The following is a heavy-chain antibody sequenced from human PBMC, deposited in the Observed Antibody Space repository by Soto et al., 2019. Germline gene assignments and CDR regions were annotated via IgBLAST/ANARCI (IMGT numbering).Heavy chain of an antibody. V-gene: IGHV3-33*01. CDR1: GFTFTTYA. CDR3: ARGGAMSAALSFGMDV. CDR2: ISHDGNFE. J-gene: IGHJ6*02. D-gene: IGHD3-16*01. Sequence: ESGGNVVQPGRSLRLSCAASGFTFTTYAMHWVRQAPGTGLEWLAIISHDGNFEYYADSVKGRFTISRDDSKNTIYLQRNSLRGDDSGVYFCARGGAMSAALSFGMDVWGQGTTVSVSS.